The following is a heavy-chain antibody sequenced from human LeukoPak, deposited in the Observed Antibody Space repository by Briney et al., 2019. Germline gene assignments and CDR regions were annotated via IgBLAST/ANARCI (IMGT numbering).Heavy chain of an antibody. CDR1: GFTFSSYS. V-gene: IGHV3-21*01. CDR3: ARDRAGYSSGCQDY. Sequence: GGSLRLSCAASGFTFSSYSMNWVRQAPGKGLEWVSSISSSSSYIYYADSVKGRFTISRDNAKNSLYLQMNSLRAEDTAVYYCARDRAGYSSGCQDYWGQGTLVTVSS. D-gene: IGHD6-19*01. CDR2: ISSSSSYI. J-gene: IGHJ4*02.